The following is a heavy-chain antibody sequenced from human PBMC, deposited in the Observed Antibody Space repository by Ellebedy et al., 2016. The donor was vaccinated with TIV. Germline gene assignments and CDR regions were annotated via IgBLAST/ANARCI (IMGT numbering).Heavy chain of an antibody. V-gene: IGHV1-46*04. CDR3: ARARSSGWSNTPDY. Sequence: AASVTVSCKASGYTFTNYYLHWVRQAPGQGLEWMGIIIPSTGDTTYAQKLQGRVTMTRDTSTSTVYMELSSLRSDDTAVYFCARARSSGWSNTPDYWGQGTLVTVSS. J-gene: IGHJ4*02. CDR1: GYTFTNYY. CDR2: IIPSTGDT. D-gene: IGHD6-19*01.